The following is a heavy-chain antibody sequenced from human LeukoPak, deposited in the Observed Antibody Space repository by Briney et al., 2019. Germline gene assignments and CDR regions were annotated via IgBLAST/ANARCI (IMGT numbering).Heavy chain of an antibody. D-gene: IGHD1-26*01. Sequence: ASVKVSCKASGGTFSSYAISWVRQAPGQGLEWMGRIIPILGIANYAQKFQGRVTITADKSTSTAYMELSSLRSEDTAVYYCARTVGATSYYFDYWGQGTLVTVSS. V-gene: IGHV1-69*04. CDR1: GGTFSSYA. J-gene: IGHJ4*02. CDR2: IIPILGIA. CDR3: ARTVGATSYYFDY.